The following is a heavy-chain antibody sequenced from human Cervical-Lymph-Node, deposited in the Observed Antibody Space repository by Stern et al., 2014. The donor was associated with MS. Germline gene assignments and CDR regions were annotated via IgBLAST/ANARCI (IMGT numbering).Heavy chain of an antibody. Sequence: QMQLVQSGAEVKKPGASVKVSCKASGYPFTRYYMHWVRQAPGQGLEWMGIINPSGGSTSYAQKFQGRVTMTRDTSTSTVYMELSSLRSEDTAMYYCAREVAGHRLGMMDVWGQGTTVTVSS. D-gene: IGHD6-19*01. V-gene: IGHV1-46*01. J-gene: IGHJ6*02. CDR2: INPSGGST. CDR3: AREVAGHRLGMMDV. CDR1: GYPFTRYY.